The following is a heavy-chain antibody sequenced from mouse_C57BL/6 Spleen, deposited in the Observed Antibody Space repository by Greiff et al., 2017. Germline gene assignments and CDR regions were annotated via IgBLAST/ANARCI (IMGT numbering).Heavy chain of an antibody. J-gene: IGHJ4*01. Sequence: QVQLQQSGAELVRPGASVKLSCKASGYTFTDYYINWVKQRPGQGLEWIARIYPGSGNTYYNEKFKGKATLTAEKSSSTAYMQLSSLTSEDSAVYFCARYYDLPMDYWGQGTSVTVSS. V-gene: IGHV1-76*01. D-gene: IGHD2-4*01. CDR2: IYPGSGNT. CDR1: GYTFTDYY. CDR3: ARYYDLPMDY.